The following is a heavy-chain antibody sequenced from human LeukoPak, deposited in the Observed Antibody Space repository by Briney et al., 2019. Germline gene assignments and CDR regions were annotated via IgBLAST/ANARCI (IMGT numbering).Heavy chain of an antibody. Sequence: SETLSLTCTVSGGSISSYYWSWIRQPPGKGLEWIGYIYYSGSTNYNPSLKSRVTISVDTSKNQFSLRLSSVTAADTAVYYCARLGSSGWYPKYYFDYWGQGTLVTVSS. CDR2: IYYSGST. D-gene: IGHD6-19*01. V-gene: IGHV4-59*08. J-gene: IGHJ4*02. CDR1: GGSISSYY. CDR3: ARLGSSGWYPKYYFDY.